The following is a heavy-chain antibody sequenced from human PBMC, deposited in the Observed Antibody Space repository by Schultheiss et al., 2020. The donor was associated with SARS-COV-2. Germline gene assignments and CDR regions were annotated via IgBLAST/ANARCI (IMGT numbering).Heavy chain of an antibody. V-gene: IGHV4-59*12. J-gene: IGHJ6*02. CDR2: IYYSGST. Sequence: GSLRLSCSVSGGSISSYYWSWIRQPPGKGLEWIGYIYYSGSTNYNPSLKSRVTISVDTSKNQFSLKLSSVTAADTAVYYCARGRGGYYDYYGMDVWGQGTTVTVSS. CDR1: GGSISSYY. D-gene: IGHD3-10*01. CDR3: ARGRGGYYDYYGMDV.